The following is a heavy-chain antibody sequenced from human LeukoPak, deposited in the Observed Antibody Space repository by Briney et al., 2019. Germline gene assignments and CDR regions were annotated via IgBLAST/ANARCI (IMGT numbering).Heavy chain of an antibody. CDR2: VYTSEST. CDR3: ARDRDIVAEEDAFDI. Sequence: SETLSLNCTVSGGSISSYYWSWIRQPAGKGLEWIGRVYTSESTNSNPPLKSRVAMSVDTSKNQFSLELSSVTAADTAVYYCARDRDIVAEEDAFDIWGQGTMVTVSS. J-gene: IGHJ3*02. V-gene: IGHV4-4*07. D-gene: IGHD5-12*01. CDR1: GGSISSYY.